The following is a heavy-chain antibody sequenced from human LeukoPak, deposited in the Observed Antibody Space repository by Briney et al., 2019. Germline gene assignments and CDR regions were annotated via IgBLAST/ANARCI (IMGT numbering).Heavy chain of an antibody. CDR1: GYTFTSYG. D-gene: IGHD1-26*01. J-gene: IGHJ4*02. CDR2: IIPIFGTA. Sequence: GASVEVSCKASGYTFTSYGISWVRQAPGQGLEWMGGIIPIFGTANYAQKFQGRVTITADQSTSTAYMELSSLRSEDTAVYYCARSTVGGITLAYWGQGTLVTVSS. CDR3: ARSTVGGITLAY. V-gene: IGHV1-69*13.